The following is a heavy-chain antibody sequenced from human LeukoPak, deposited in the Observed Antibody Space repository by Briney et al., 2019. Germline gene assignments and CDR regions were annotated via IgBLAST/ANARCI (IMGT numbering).Heavy chain of an antibody. J-gene: IGHJ4*02. CDR2: IYYSGST. D-gene: IGHD1-1*01. CDR3: ARDRNGDYPDY. V-gene: IGHV4-59*01. Sequence: SETLSLTCTVSGGSISSYYWSWIRQPPGKGLEWIGYIYYSGSTNYNPSLKSRVTISVDTSKNQFSLKLSSVTAADTAVYYCARDRNGDYPDYWGQGTLVTVSS. CDR1: GGSISSYY.